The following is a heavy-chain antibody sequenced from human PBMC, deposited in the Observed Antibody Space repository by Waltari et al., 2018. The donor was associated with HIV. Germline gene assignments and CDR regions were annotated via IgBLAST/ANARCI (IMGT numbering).Heavy chain of an antibody. CDR2: IWYDGSNK. V-gene: IGHV3-33*01. J-gene: IGHJ5*02. Sequence: QVQLVESGGGVVQPGRSLRLPCAASGFTFSSYGMHWVRQAPGKGLEWVAVIWYDGSNKYYADSVKGRFTISRDNSKNTLYLQMNSLRAEDTAVYYCARDLRRVRGGFDPWGQGTLVTVSS. D-gene: IGHD3-10*01. CDR3: ARDLRRVRGGFDP. CDR1: GFTFSSYG.